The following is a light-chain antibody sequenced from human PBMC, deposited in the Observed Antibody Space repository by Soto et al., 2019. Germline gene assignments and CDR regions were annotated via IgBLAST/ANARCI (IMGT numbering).Light chain of an antibody. J-gene: IGKJ1*01. CDR2: GAS. Sequence: EIVMTQSPATLSVSPGERATLSCRASQSVDSKLAWYQQKPGQGPRLLIYGASSRATGIPARFSGSGSGTAFTLTISSRQSEDFAVYYCQHYSTWLWTFGQGTKVEIK. V-gene: IGKV3-15*01. CDR3: QHYSTWLWT. CDR1: QSVDSK.